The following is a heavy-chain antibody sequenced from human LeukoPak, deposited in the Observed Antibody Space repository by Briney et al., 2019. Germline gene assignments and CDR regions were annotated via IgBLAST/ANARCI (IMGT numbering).Heavy chain of an antibody. CDR3: AKASYGMYFYYGMDV. CDR2: ISASGGST. D-gene: IGHD4-17*01. CDR1: GFTFSSSA. J-gene: IGHJ6*02. V-gene: IGHV3-23*01. Sequence: GGSLRLSCAASGFTFSSSAMSWVRQVPGKGLEWVSGISASGGSTSYADSVRGRFTISRDNSKNTLYVQMNSLRDEDTAVYYCAKASYGMYFYYGMDVWGQGTTVTVSS.